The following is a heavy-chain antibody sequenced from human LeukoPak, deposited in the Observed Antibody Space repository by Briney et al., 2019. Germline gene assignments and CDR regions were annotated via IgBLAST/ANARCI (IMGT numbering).Heavy chain of an antibody. CDR2: IKQDGTDK. CDR3: ARDGSGSPY. CDR1: GFTFSYYW. Sequence: GGSLRLSCAASGFTFSYYWMSWVRQAPGKGLEWVANIKQDGTDKYYVDSVRGRFTISRDNAKNSLYLQMNSLGVEDTAVYYCARDGSGSPYWGQGTLVTVSS. J-gene: IGHJ4*02. V-gene: IGHV3-7*01. D-gene: IGHD1-26*01.